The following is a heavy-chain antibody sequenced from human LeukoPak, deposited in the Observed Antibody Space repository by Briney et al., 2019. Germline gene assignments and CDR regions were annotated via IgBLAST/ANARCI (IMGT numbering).Heavy chain of an antibody. CDR2: ISGSGGST. D-gene: IGHD5-12*01. J-gene: IGHJ4*02. V-gene: IGHV3-23*01. CDR3: AKYVDIVATILIDY. Sequence: GGSVRLSCAASGFTFNSYAMSWVRQAPGKGLEGVFAISGSGGSTYYADSVKGRFTISRDNSKNPLYLQMNSLRAEDTAVYYCAKYVDIVATILIDYWGQGTLVTVSS. CDR1: GFTFNSYA.